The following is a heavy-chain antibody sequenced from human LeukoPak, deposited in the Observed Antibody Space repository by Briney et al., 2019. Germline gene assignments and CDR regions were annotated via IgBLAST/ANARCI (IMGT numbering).Heavy chain of an antibody. CDR2: INHSGST. D-gene: IGHD3-22*01. CDR3: ARHPTRYYDSSGTFDY. V-gene: IGHV4-34*01. J-gene: IGHJ4*02. Sequence: SETLSLTCAVYGGSFSGYYWSWIRQPPGKGLEWIGEINHSGSTNYNPSLKSRVTISVDTSKNQFSLKLSSVTAADTAVYYCARHPTRYYDSSGTFDYWGQGNLVTVSS. CDR1: GGSFSGYY.